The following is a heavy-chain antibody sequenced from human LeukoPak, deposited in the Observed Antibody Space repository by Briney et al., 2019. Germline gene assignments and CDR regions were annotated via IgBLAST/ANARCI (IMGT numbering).Heavy chain of an antibody. Sequence: PSETLSLTCTVSGGFVSSYYWSWIPQPPGKGLEWIGYFYYSGSTNFSPSLKSRVTISVDTSKNQFSLKLSSVTAADTAVYYCARLAGGWFDPWGQGTLVTVSS. CDR3: ARLAGGWFDP. CDR1: GGFVSSYY. V-gene: IGHV4-59*08. J-gene: IGHJ5*02. CDR2: FYYSGST. D-gene: IGHD3-10*01.